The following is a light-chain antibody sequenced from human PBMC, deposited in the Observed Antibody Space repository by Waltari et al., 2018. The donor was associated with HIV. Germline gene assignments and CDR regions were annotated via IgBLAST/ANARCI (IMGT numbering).Light chain of an antibody. Sequence: EIALTQSPGTLSLSPGERATLSCRASQHISGSYLAWYQQKPGQAPRFLIYGAASRAAGIPDRFSGSGSGTDFTLTISRLEPEDFAVYYCQRYSTSPPYTFGQGTKLEI. V-gene: IGKV3-20*01. CDR3: QRYSTSPPYT. J-gene: IGKJ2*01. CDR2: GAA. CDR1: QHISGSY.